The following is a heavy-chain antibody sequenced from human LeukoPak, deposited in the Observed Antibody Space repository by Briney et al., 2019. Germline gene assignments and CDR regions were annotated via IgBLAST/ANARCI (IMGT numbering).Heavy chain of an antibody. CDR2: IIPIFGTA. Sequence: SVKFSCKASGYTFTSYGISWVRQAPGQGLEWMGGIIPIFGTANYAQKFQGRVTITADESTSTAYMELSSLRSEDTAVYYCARPSLDPTTNYDILTGYYGRRAFDIWGQGTMVTVSS. J-gene: IGHJ3*02. D-gene: IGHD3-9*01. V-gene: IGHV1-69*13. CDR3: ARPSLDPTTNYDILTGYYGRRAFDI. CDR1: GYTFTSYG.